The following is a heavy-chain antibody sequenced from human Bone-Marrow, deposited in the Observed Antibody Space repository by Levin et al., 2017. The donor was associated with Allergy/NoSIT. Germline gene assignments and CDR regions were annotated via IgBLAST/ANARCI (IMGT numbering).Heavy chain of an antibody. CDR3: AREVIPRGSSRQWLPLDWFDP. CDR2: INPVNGNT. Sequence: VKVSCKASGYSFTHYAIHWVRQAPGQRLEWMGWINPVNGNTKYSQNFQGRVTITKDTSASTVYVELSSLRSEDTAVYYCAREVIPRGSSRQWLPLDWFDPWGQGTLVTVSS. D-gene: IGHD5-12*01. V-gene: IGHV1-3*01. CDR1: GYSFTHYA. J-gene: IGHJ5*02.